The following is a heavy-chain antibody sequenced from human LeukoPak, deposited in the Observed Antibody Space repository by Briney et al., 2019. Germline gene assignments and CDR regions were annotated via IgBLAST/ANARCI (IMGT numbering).Heavy chain of an antibody. J-gene: IGHJ4*02. D-gene: IGHD1-7*01. CDR1: GFTFSSYD. CDR3: ARGPIVGITETKGYFDY. Sequence: GGSLRLSCAASGFTFSSYDTHWVRQATGRGLEWVSSVGTAADTYYPGSVKGRFTISRENTKNSLYLQMNSLRAGDTAVYYCARGPIVGITETKGYFDYWGQGILVTVSS. V-gene: IGHV3-13*01. CDR2: VGTAADT.